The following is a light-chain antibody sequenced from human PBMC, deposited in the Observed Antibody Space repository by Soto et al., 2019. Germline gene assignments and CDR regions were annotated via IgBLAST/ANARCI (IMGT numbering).Light chain of an antibody. CDR2: AAS. V-gene: IGKV1-39*01. CDR1: HSIKTY. CDR3: QQSYSSPIT. Sequence: DIQMTQSPSSLSASLGDRVSITCRTSHSIKTYLNWYQQKPGKAPKLLIYAASSLESGVPSRFSGSGSGTDFTLTISSLQPDDFAIYYCQQSYSSPITFGRGTRLEIK. J-gene: IGKJ5*01.